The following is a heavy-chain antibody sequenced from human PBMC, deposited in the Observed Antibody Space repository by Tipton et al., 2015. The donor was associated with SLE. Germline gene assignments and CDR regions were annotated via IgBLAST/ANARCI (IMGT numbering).Heavy chain of an antibody. CDR1: SGSIGSHS. J-gene: IGHJ4*02. CDR3: ARAGAMGAVADY. CDR2: IYFSGST. V-gene: IGHV4-59*11. Sequence: GSLRLSCTVSSGSIGSHSWTWIRRTPGKGLEWIGYIYFSGSTDYNPSLKSRVSISRDTSKNQFSLKLTSVTAADTAVYYCARAGAMGAVADYWGQGTLVTVSS. D-gene: IGHD1-26*01.